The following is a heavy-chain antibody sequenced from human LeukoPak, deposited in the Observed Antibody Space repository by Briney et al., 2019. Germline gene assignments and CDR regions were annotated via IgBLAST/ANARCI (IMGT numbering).Heavy chain of an antibody. Sequence: PGGSLRLSCAASGFTFNYYWLSWVRQAPGKGLEWVANLKPDGSDKYYVDSVKGRFTISRDNTKNSRYLQMNSLRAEDTAVYYCAKEDMWAFNIWGQGRMVTVSS. CDR1: GFTFNYYW. CDR3: AKEDMWAFNI. CDR2: LKPDGSDK. V-gene: IGHV3-7*01. J-gene: IGHJ3*02. D-gene: IGHD2-15*01.